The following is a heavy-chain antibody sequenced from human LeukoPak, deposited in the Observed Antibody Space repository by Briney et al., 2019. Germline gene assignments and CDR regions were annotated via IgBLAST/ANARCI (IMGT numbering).Heavy chain of an antibody. CDR2: INPNSGGT. J-gene: IGHJ3*02. V-gene: IGHV1-2*02. Sequence: ASVKVSCKASGYTFTGYYMHWVRQAPGQGLEWMGWINPNSGGTNYAQKFQGRVTMTRDTSISTAYMELSRLRSGDTAVYYCARDREDFWSGYYTGAFDIWGQGTMVTVSS. D-gene: IGHD3-3*01. CDR3: ARDREDFWSGYYTGAFDI. CDR1: GYTFTGYY.